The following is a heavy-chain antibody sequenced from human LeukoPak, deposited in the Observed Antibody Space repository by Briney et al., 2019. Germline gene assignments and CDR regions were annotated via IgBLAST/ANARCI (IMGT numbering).Heavy chain of an antibody. J-gene: IGHJ3*01. Sequence: PGGSLRLSCAASGFTVSSNYMSWVRQAPGKGLEWVSSISSNSNYIYYADSVRGRFTISRDNSKNSLFLQMNSLRAEDTAVYYCARWLVGALKPGAFDVWGQGTMVTVSS. D-gene: IGHD1-26*01. CDR3: ARWLVGALKPGAFDV. CDR2: ISSNSNYI. CDR1: GFTVSSNY. V-gene: IGHV3-21*01.